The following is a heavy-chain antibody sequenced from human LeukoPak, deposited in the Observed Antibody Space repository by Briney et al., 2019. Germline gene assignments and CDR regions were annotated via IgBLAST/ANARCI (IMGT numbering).Heavy chain of an antibody. CDR2: FDPEDGET. D-gene: IGHD1-26*01. CDR3: ATQYRGSYYDFDY. V-gene: IGHV1-24*01. J-gene: IGHJ4*02. CDR1: GYTLTELS. Sequence: ASVKVSCKVSGYTLTELSMHWVRQAPGKGLEWMGGFDPEDGETIYAQKFQGGVTMTEDTSTDTAYMELSSLRSEDTAVYYCATQYRGSYYDFDYWGQGTLVTVSS.